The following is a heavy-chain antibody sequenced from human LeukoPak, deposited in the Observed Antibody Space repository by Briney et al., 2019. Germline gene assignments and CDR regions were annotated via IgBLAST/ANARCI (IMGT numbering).Heavy chain of an antibody. J-gene: IGHJ4*02. CDR2: IWYDGSNK. V-gene: IGHV3-33*01. Sequence: GRSLRLSCAASGFTFSSYGMHWVRQAPGKGLEWVAVIWYDGSNKYYADFVKGRFTISRDNSKNTLYLQMNSLRAEGTAVYYCARDWYSSSSYYFDYWGQGTLVTVSS. CDR1: GFTFSSYG. D-gene: IGHD6-13*01. CDR3: ARDWYSSSSYYFDY.